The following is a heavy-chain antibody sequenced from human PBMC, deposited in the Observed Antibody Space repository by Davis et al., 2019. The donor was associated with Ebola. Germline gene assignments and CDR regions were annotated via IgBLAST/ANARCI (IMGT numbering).Heavy chain of an antibody. CDR3: ARDFPDYYDSSGYGSYYYYYYMDV. D-gene: IGHD3-22*01. CDR1: GFTFSSYS. V-gene: IGHV3-21*01. J-gene: IGHJ6*03. CDR2: ISSSSSYI. Sequence: PGGSLRLSCAASGFTFSSYSMNWVRQAPGKGLEWVSSISSSSSYIYYADSVKGRFTISRDNAKNSLNLQMNSLRAEDTAVYYCARDFPDYYDSSGYGSYYYYYYMDVWGKGTTVTVSS.